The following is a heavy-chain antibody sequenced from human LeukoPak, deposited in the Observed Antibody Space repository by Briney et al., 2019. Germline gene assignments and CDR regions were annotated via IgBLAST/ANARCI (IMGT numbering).Heavy chain of an antibody. CDR3: ARGGFTSSWYWVY. Sequence: GGSLRLSCAASGFTLTSWWMTWVRQLPGKGLEWVANIKPDGSDKYYVDSVKGRFTISRDSAKNSLYLQMNSLRAEDTAVYYCARGGFTSSWYWVYWGQGTLVTVSS. V-gene: IGHV3-7*01. CDR2: IKPDGSDK. J-gene: IGHJ4*02. D-gene: IGHD6-13*01. CDR1: GFTLTSWW.